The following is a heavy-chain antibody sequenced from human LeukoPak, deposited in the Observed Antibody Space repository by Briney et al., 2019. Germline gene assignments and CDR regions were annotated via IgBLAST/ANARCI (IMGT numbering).Heavy chain of an antibody. CDR2: ISSNGDTT. V-gene: IGHV3-64*01. CDR1: GFAFSNYA. CDR3: AREGPGRGYSYGSLDY. D-gene: IGHD5-18*01. Sequence: GGSLRLSCAASGFAFSNYAMHWVRQAPGKGLEYVSAISSNGDTTYYANSVKGRFTISGDISKNTLYLQMGTLRTEDLAVYYCAREGPGRGYSYGSLDYWGQGTLVTVSS. J-gene: IGHJ4*02.